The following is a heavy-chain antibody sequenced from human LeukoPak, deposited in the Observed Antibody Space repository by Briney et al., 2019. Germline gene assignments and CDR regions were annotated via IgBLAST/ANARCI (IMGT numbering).Heavy chain of an antibody. Sequence: GGSLRLSCAASGFTFSSYGMHRVRQAPGKGLEWVAVIWYDGSNKYYADSVKGRFTISRDNSKNTLYLQMNSLRAEDTAVYYCAKDGYSSSWYLYYYYMDVWGKGTTVTVSS. CDR2: IWYDGSNK. V-gene: IGHV3-33*06. J-gene: IGHJ6*03. CDR3: AKDGYSSSWYLYYYYMDV. CDR1: GFTFSSYG. D-gene: IGHD6-13*01.